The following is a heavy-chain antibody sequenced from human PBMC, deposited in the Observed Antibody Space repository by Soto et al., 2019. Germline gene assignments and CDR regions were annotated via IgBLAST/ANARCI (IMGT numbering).Heavy chain of an antibody. J-gene: IGHJ4*02. CDR1: GFTFSSYW. CDR2: IKQDGRET. CDR3: ARGTSHYNYVHVWY. Sequence: VQLVESGGGLVQPGGSLRLSCAASGFTFSSYWMSWVRQAPGKALECVANIKQDGRETYYVDSVKGRFTISRDNANSALYLQKDSLGAEDTAVYYCARGTSHYNYVHVWYWGQGTHVIVSS. V-gene: IGHV3-7*03. D-gene: IGHD3-16*01.